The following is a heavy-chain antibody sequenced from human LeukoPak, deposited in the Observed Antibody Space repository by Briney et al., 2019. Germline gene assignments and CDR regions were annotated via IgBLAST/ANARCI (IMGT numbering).Heavy chain of an antibody. V-gene: IGHV4-59*01. CDR2: IYCSGST. Sequence: SETLSLTCTVSGGSISSYYWSWIRQPPGKGLEWIGYIYCSGSTNYNPSLKSRVTISVDTSKNQFSLKLSSVTAADTAVYYCARAVGGVASYFDYWGQGTLVTVSS. CDR1: GGSISSYY. D-gene: IGHD1-26*01. CDR3: ARAVGGVASYFDY. J-gene: IGHJ4*02.